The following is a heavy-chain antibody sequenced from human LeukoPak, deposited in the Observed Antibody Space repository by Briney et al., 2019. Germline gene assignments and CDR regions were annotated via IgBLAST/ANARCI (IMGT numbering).Heavy chain of an antibody. CDR2: ITSDGSGT. CDR3: ASGPQAARLSY. CDR1: GITFSSYW. D-gene: IGHD6-6*01. J-gene: IGHJ4*02. Sequence: PGGSLRLSCAASGITFSSYWMHWVRQAPGKGLVWVSRITSDGSGTGYADSVKGRFTISRDNAKNTLYLQMNSLRVEDTAVYYCASGPQAARLSYWGQGTLVTVSS. V-gene: IGHV3-74*01.